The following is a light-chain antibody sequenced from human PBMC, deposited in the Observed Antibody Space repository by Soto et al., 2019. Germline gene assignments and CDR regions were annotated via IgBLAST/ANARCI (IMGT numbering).Light chain of an antibody. Sequence: QSVLTQSPSASASLGASVKLTCTLDSGHSSYAIAWHQQQPEKGPRYLMKVNNDGSHTKGNEIPDRFSGSSSGAERYLTISSLQSEDEADYYCQTWGTGPWVFGGGTKLTVL. V-gene: IGLV4-69*01. CDR3: QTWGTGPWV. CDR1: SGHSSYA. J-gene: IGLJ2*01. CDR2: VNNDGSH.